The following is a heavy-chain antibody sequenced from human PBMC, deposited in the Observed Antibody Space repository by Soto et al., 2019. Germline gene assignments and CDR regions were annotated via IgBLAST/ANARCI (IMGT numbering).Heavy chain of an antibody. V-gene: IGHV1-18*04. CDR1: GYPFTSYG. D-gene: IGHD5-12*01. J-gene: IGHJ5*02. CDR2: ISACNGNT. Sequence: SVKVSCKASGYPFTSYGISWVRQAPGQGLEWMGWISACNGNTNYAQKLQGRVTMTTDTSTSTAYMELRSLRSDDTAVYYCARSEYSGYDSWFDPWGQGTLVTASS. CDR3: ARSEYSGYDSWFDP.